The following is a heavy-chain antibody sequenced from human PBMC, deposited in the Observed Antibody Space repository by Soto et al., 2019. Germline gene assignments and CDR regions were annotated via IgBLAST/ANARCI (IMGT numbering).Heavy chain of an antibody. V-gene: IGHV4-59*01. CDR2: IYYSGST. Sequence: SETLSLTCTVSGGSISSYYWSWIRQPPGKGLEWIGYIYYSGSTNYNPSLKSRVTISVDTSKNQFSLKLSSVTAADTAVYYCARDKSIAARPYGLDYWGQGTLVTVSS. CDR1: GGSISSYY. CDR3: ARDKSIAARPYGLDY. J-gene: IGHJ4*02. D-gene: IGHD6-6*01.